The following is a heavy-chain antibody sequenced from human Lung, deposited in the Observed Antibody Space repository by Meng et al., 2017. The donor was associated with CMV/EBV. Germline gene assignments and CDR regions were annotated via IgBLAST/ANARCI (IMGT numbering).Heavy chain of an antibody. V-gene: IGHV4-59*01. CDR1: GGSISSYY. J-gene: IGHJ3*02. CDR2: IHYSGST. Sequence: SETLSLXCTISGGSISSYYWSWIRQPPGKGLEWIGHIHYSGSTNYNPSLKSRVTVSADTSKNQFSLKLRSVTAADTAVYYCAIGGRYDASARYYLDAYDIWXQGTVVTVSS. CDR3: AIGGRYDASARYYLDAYDI. D-gene: IGHD3-22*01.